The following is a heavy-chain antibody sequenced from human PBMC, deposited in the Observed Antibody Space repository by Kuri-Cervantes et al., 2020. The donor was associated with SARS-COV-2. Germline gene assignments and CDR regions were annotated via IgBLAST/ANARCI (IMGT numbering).Heavy chain of an antibody. CDR1: GFTFSNAW. V-gene: IGHV3-30-3*01. CDR2: TSYDGTSK. Sequence: GESLKISCAASGFTFSNAWMSWVRQAPGKGLEWVALTSYDGTSKYYADSVKGRFTISRDNSKNTLYLQMNNLRGDDTAVYFCARGRVGVQDFWGQGTLVTVSS. J-gene: IGHJ4*02. D-gene: IGHD2-21*01. CDR3: ARGRVGVQDF.